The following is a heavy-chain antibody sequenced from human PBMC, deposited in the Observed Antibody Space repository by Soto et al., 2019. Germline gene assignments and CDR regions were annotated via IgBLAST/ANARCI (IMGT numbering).Heavy chain of an antibody. Sequence: QVQLVQSGAEVKKPGASVKVSCKASGYTFSSYGISWVRQAPGQGLEWMGWISAYNGKTNYAQKLQGRVTMTTDISTSTAYMEMRSLRSDDTAVYYCASDLDSSSLTWFDPWGQGTLVTVSS. CDR1: GYTFSSYG. CDR3: ASDLDSSSLTWFDP. D-gene: IGHD6-13*01. J-gene: IGHJ5*02. CDR2: ISAYNGKT. V-gene: IGHV1-18*01.